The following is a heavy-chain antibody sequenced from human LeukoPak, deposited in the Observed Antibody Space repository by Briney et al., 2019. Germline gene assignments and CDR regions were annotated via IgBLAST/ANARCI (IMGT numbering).Heavy chain of an antibody. J-gene: IGHJ4*02. Sequence: GGSLRLSCVSSGFTFSSDSMNWVRQAPGKGLEWVSQISSSGSTIYYADPVKGRFTISRDNAKNSLYLQMNGLGAEDTAVYYCARELNGYGYYFFDYWGPGTLVTVSS. CDR1: GFTFSSDS. CDR2: ISSSGSTI. V-gene: IGHV3-48*04. CDR3: ARELNGYGYYFFDY. D-gene: IGHD3-16*01.